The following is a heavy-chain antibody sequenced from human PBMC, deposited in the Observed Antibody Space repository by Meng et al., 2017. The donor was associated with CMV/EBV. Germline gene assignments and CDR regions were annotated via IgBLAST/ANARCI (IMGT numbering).Heavy chain of an antibody. J-gene: IGHJ6*02. Sequence: GGSLRLSCAASGFTFSNYGLYWVRQAPGKGREWVTSIRYDGSNKYEADPVKGRFTIARDNSKNTLIMQMNSLRAEDTAVYYCARPLTNYDCWSGYYTGGGMDVWGQGTTVIVSS. CDR2: IRYDGSNK. CDR1: GFTFSNYG. V-gene: IGHV3-30*02. CDR3: ARPLTNYDCWSGYYTGGGMDV. D-gene: IGHD3-3*01.